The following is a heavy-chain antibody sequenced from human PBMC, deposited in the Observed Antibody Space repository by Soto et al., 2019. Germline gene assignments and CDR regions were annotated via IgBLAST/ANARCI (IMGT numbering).Heavy chain of an antibody. CDR2: IYSTGTT. D-gene: IGHD3-10*01. CDR1: GFTVGNNY. CDR3: AKDVRGSGSHYISCGY. J-gene: IGHJ4*02. V-gene: IGHV3-53*01. Sequence: EVQLVESGGGLIQPGGSLKLSCAASGFTVGNNYMSWVRQAPGKGLECVSLIYSTGTTKYADSVKGRFTVSRDNAKNTLYLQMNSLRAEDTAVYYCAKDVRGSGSHYISCGYWCQGTLVTVSS.